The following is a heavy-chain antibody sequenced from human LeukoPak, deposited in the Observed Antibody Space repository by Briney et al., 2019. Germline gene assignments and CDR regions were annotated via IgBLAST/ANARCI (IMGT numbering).Heavy chain of an antibody. CDR1: VGSISSSFYY. Sequence: PSETPSLTCTVSVGSISSSFYYCGWVRQPPGRGLEGVGSIYYSGCIYYNPSLTSRITISVDSSKNKCSLKLTSVAASDTAVYYCASPSADGHCDYWGQGTLVTVSS. CDR2: IYYSGCI. D-gene: IGHD2-21*02. CDR3: ASPSADGHCDY. V-gene: IGHV4-39*07. J-gene: IGHJ4*02.